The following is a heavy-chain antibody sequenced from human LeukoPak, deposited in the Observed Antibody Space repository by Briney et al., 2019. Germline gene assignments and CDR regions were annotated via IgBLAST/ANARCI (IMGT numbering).Heavy chain of an antibody. V-gene: IGHV3-20*01. CDR2: INWNGGST. CDR3: ARRGDYTYYYGMGV. J-gene: IGHJ6*02. CDR1: GGSISSYY. Sequence: ETLSLTCTVSGGSISSYYWSWIRQPPGKGLEWVSGINWNGGSTGYADSVKGRFTISRDNAKSSLYLQMNSLRAEDTALYHCARRGDYTYYYGMGVWGQGTTVTVSS. D-gene: IGHD4-17*01.